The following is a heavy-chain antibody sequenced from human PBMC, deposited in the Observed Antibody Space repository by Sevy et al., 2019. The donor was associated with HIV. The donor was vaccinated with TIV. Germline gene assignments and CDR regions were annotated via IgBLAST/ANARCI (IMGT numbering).Heavy chain of an antibody. CDR2: IYYSGST. CDR3: ARAYDSSGYYYGGGFDAFDI. J-gene: IGHJ3*02. V-gene: IGHV4-59*01. D-gene: IGHD3-22*01. Sequence: SETLSLTCTVSGGSISSYYWSWIRQPPGKGLEWIGYIYYSGSTNYNPSLKSRVTISVDTSKNQFSLKLSSVTAADTAVYYCARAYDSSGYYYGGGFDAFDIWGQGTMVTVS. CDR1: GGSISSYY.